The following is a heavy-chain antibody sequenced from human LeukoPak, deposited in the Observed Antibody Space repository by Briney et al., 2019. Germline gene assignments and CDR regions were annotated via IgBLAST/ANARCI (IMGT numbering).Heavy chain of an antibody. CDR2: ISAYNGNT. J-gene: IGHJ4*02. CDR3: ARGRYDYVWGSYRPRDFDY. D-gene: IGHD3-16*02. V-gene: IGHV1-18*01. CDR1: GYTFTSYG. Sequence: ASVKVSRKASGYTFTSYGISWVRQAPGQGLEWMGWISAYNGNTNYAQKLQGRVTMTTDTSTSTAYMELRSLRSDDTAVYYCARGRYDYVWGSYRPRDFDYWGQGTLVTVSS.